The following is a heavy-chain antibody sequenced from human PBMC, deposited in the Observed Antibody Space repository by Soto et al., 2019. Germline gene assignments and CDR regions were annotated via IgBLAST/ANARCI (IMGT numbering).Heavy chain of an antibody. D-gene: IGHD2-8*02. CDR3: ARDKITGGFDF. Sequence: SETLSLTCTLARGSISSRGYYETWIRQPLGPGLECLGAIHHSGSTSYNPSLHSRATISVVTAKNESSTKLTSATAADPAVKYCARDKITGGFDFWGQGTVVTVS. CDR2: IHHSGST. J-gene: IGHJ4*02. CDR1: RGSISSRGYY. V-gene: IGHV4-39*07.